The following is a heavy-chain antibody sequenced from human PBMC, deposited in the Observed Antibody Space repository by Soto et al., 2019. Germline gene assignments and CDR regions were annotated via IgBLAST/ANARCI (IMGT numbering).Heavy chain of an antibody. D-gene: IGHD2-15*01. J-gene: IGHJ6*02. CDR2: IYYSGST. Sequence: SETLSLTCTVSGGSISSYYWSWIRQPPGKGLEWIGYIYYSGSTNYNPSTDSVRGRFTISRDNAKNSVYLQINSLRAEDTAVYFCARDCSGGSCYPGMDVWGQGTTVTVS. CDR1: GGSISSYY. CDR3: ARDCSGGSCYPGMDV. V-gene: IGHV4-59*12.